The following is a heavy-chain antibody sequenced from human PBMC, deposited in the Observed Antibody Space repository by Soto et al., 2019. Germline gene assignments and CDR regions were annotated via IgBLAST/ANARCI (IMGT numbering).Heavy chain of an antibody. D-gene: IGHD6-13*01. CDR2: ISYDGSNE. CDR1: GFAFSSYG. CDR3: AKAGAATGLLDP. V-gene: IGHV3-30*18. J-gene: IGHJ5*02. Sequence: QVQLVESGGGVVQPGRSLRLSCSASGFAFSSYGMHWVRQAPGKGLEWVTVISYDGSNEYYADSVKGRFTISRDNSNSTVYLQMNSLRAEDTAVYYWAKAGAATGLLDPWGQGTLVTVSS.